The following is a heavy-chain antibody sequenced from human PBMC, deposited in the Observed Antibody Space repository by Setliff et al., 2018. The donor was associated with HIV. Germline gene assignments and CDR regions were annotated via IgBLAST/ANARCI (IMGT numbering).Heavy chain of an antibody. CDR3: ATFDYNLLTGCPC. J-gene: IGHJ4*02. V-gene: IGHV1-69-2*01. CDR2: VDPKDGET. CDR1: GYAFRDYY. Sequence: ASVKVSCKASGYAFRDYYINWVQQAPGKGLEWMGRVDPKDGETMYAQKFQGRVTITADRSTNTAYMDLSSLSSDDTALYFCATFDYNLLTGCPCWGQGTLGTVSS. D-gene: IGHD3-9*01.